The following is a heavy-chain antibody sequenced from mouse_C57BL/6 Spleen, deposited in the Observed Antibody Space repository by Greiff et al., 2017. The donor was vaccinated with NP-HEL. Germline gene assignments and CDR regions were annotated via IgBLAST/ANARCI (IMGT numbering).Heavy chain of an antibody. CDR3: ARCYGSSHFDY. V-gene: IGHV1-18*01. D-gene: IGHD1-1*01. Sequence: EVQLQQSGPELVKPGASVKIPCKASGYTFTDYNMDWVKQSHGKSLEWIGDINPNNGGTTYNQKFKGKATLTVDKSSSTAYMELRSLTSEDTAVDYCARCYGSSHFDYWGQGTTLTVSS. CDR1: GYTFTDYN. CDR2: INPNNGGT. J-gene: IGHJ2*01.